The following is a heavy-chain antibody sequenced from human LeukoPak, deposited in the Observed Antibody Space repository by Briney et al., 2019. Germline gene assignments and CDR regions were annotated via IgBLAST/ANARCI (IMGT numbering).Heavy chain of an antibody. CDR2: IYYSGTT. CDR3: ARVITSRYSSGPTRDY. D-gene: IGHD6-19*01. Sequence: SETLSLTCAVSGGSVSSSSYYWGWIRQPPGKGLEWIGSIYYSGTTYYNPSLKSRVTISVDTSKNQFSLKLSSVTAADTAVYYCARVITSRYSSGPTRDYWGQGTLVTVSS. J-gene: IGHJ4*02. CDR1: GGSVSSSSYY. V-gene: IGHV4-39*07.